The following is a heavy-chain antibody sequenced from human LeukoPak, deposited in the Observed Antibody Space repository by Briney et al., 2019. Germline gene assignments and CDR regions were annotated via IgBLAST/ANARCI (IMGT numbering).Heavy chain of an antibody. Sequence: SDTLSLTCTVSGDSIRGYYWSWLREPPGKGLECSGDIYYIGSTNYNPSLKSRVSISVDTSKNQFSLKLSSVTAAETAVYYCARTGSTVTMLYPFDHWGQGTLVTVSS. J-gene: IGHJ4*02. CDR3: ARTGSTVTMLYPFDH. D-gene: IGHD4-17*01. CDR1: GDSIRGYY. CDR2: IYYIGST. V-gene: IGHV4-59*07.